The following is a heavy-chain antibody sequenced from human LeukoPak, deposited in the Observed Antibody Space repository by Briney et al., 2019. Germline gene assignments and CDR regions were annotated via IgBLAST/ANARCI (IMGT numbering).Heavy chain of an antibody. D-gene: IGHD6-13*01. CDR2: IRSKAYGGTT. CDR1: GFTFGDYA. Sequence: GGSLRLSCTASGFTFGDYAMSWFRQAPGKGLEWVGFIRSKAYGGTTEYAASVKGRFTISRDNSKNTLYLQMNSLRAEDTAVYYCAKDLAAARPYYMDVWGKGTTVTVSS. CDR3: AKDLAAARPYYMDV. V-gene: IGHV3-49*03. J-gene: IGHJ6*03.